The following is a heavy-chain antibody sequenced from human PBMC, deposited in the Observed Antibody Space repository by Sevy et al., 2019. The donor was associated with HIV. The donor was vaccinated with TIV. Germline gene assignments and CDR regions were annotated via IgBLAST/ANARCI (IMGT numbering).Heavy chain of an antibody. CDR2: ISSDGNSQ. CDR1: GFNFGSHA. CDR3: ARDLISGSYYQSLDY. J-gene: IGHJ4*02. Sequence: GGSLRLSCAASGFNFGSHAMHWVRQAPGKGLDWVAVISSDGNSQYSADSVKGRFTISRDNSKNTLYLQMDSLRVEDTAVYYCARDLISGSYYQSLDYWGQGTLVTVSP. V-gene: IGHV3-30*04. D-gene: IGHD1-26*01.